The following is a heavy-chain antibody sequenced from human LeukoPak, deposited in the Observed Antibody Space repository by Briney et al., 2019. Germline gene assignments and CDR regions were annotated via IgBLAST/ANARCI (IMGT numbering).Heavy chain of an antibody. J-gene: IGHJ4*02. CDR3: ARSLVYDSSGPDVDYFDY. CDR2: IYPDDSD. D-gene: IGHD3-22*01. CDR1: GYRVSSYW. Sequence: GESLKISCKGSGYRVSSYWIGWVRQMPGKGLEWMGIIYPDDSDSPSFQGQVAFSVDKSISTAYLQWSSLRASDTAMYYCARSLVYDSSGPDVDYFDYWGQGTLVTVSS. V-gene: IGHV5-51*01.